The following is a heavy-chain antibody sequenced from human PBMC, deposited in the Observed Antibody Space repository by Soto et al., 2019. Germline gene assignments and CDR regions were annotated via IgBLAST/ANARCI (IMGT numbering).Heavy chain of an antibody. J-gene: IGHJ6*02. D-gene: IGHD3-10*01. Sequence: QVQLQESGPGLVKPSETLSLTCTFSGDSISRYYWSWIRLSPGKGLEWIGYIYYSGETNYNPSVKIRFTISVDRRTNQFSLKLSSVTAAATAVYYCARDQGGEFLKGSGMDVWGQGTTVTVSS. V-gene: IGHV4-59*01. CDR1: GDSISRYY. CDR2: IYYSGET. CDR3: ARDQGGEFLKGSGMDV.